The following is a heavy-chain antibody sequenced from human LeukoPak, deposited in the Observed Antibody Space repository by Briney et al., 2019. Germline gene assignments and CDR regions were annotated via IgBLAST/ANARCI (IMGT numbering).Heavy chain of an antibody. V-gene: IGHV4-39*01. D-gene: IGHD2/OR15-2a*01. Sequence: PSETLSLTCTVSGGSISSSSYYWGWIRQPPGKGLEWIASIYYSGSTYYNPSLKSRVTISVDTSKNQFSLKLSSMTAADTAVYYCARRFYPYYFDYWGQGTLVTVSS. CDR2: IYYSGST. J-gene: IGHJ4*02. CDR1: GGSISSSSYY. CDR3: ARRFYPYYFDY.